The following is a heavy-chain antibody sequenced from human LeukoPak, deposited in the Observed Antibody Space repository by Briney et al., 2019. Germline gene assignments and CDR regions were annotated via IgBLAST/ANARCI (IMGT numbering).Heavy chain of an antibody. V-gene: IGHV4-59*08. J-gene: IGHJ5*02. D-gene: IGHD4-23*01. CDR3: ARHENGGNSVLDWFDP. CDR2: IYYSGST. Sequence: SETLSLTCTVSGGSISSNYWSWNRQPPGKGLEWIGYIYYSGSTNYNPSLKSRVTLSVDTSKNQFSLKLSSVTASDTAMDYCARHENGGNSVLDWFDPWGQGTLVTVSS. CDR1: GGSISSNY.